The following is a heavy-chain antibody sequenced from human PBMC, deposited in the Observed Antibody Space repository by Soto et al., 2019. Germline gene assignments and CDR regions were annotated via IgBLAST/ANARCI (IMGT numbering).Heavy chain of an antibody. Sequence: GASVKVSCKASGYTFTSYGISWVRQAPGQGLEWMGWISAYNGNTNYAQKLQGRVTMTTDTSTSTAYMEMRSLRSDDTAFYYCATSPSSYDFWSGYYSRYYYYYMDVWGKGTTVTVSS. CDR1: GYTFTSYG. CDR2: ISAYNGNT. J-gene: IGHJ6*03. D-gene: IGHD3-3*01. CDR3: ATSPSSYDFWSGYYSRYYYYYMDV. V-gene: IGHV1-18*01.